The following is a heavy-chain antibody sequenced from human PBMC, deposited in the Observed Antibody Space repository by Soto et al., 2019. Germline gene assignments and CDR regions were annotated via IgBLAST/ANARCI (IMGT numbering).Heavy chain of an antibody. J-gene: IGHJ3*02. V-gene: IGHV1-69*01. CDR3: ARDRRDYYDSSGYYNDAFDI. D-gene: IGHD3-22*01. Sequence: QVQLVQSGAEVKKPGSSVKVSCKASGGTFSSYAISWVRQAPGQGLEWMGGIIPIFGTANYAQKFQGRVKITADESTSTAYMELSSLRSEDTAVYYCARDRRDYYDSSGYYNDAFDIWGQGTMVTVSS. CDR1: GGTFSSYA. CDR2: IIPIFGTA.